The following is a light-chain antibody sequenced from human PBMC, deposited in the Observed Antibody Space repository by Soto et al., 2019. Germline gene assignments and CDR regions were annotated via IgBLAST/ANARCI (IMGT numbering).Light chain of an antibody. V-gene: IGKV3-15*01. CDR2: GAF. CDR1: QSVSSN. CDR3: QQYNYWPMT. Sequence: QSAGAVSVKTGERATLSCRASQSVSSNLAWYQQKPCQAPSLLIYGAFTRATGIPARFSGTGSGTEFTLTISSLQSEDFARYYCQQYNYWPMTFGQGTKVDIK. J-gene: IGKJ1*01.